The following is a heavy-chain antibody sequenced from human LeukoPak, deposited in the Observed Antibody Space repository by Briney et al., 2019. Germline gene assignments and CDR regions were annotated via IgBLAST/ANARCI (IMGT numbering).Heavy chain of an antibody. CDR1: GVSISSYY. D-gene: IGHD2-2*01. Sequence: SETLSLTCTVSGVSISSYYWSWIRQPPGKGLEWIGYIYYSGSTNYNPSLKSRVTISVDTSKNQFSLKLSSVTAADTAVYYCARYRYCSSTSCSRIFDYWGQGTLVTVSS. CDR2: IYYSGST. CDR3: ARYRYCSSTSCSRIFDY. J-gene: IGHJ4*02. V-gene: IGHV4-59*01.